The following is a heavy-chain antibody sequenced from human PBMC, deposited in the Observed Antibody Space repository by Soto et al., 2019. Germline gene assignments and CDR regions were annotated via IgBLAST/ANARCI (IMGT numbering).Heavy chain of an antibody. CDR1: GYSFTSYW. V-gene: IGHV5-10-1*01. CDR3: ARRSSGWYSPRDYYYYYGMDV. Sequence: GESLKISCKGSGYSFTSYWISWVRQMPGKGLEWMGRIDPSDSYTNYSPSFQGHVTISADKSISTAYLQWSSLKASDTAMYYCARRSSGWYSPRDYYYYYGMDVWGQGTTVTVS. CDR2: IDPSDSYT. D-gene: IGHD6-19*01. J-gene: IGHJ6*02.